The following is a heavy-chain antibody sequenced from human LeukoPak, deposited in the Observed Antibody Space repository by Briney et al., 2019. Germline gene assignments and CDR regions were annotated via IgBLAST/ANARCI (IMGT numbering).Heavy chain of an antibody. Sequence: PSETLSLTCTVSGCSISSYYWSWIRQPPGKGLEWIGYIYYSGSTKYNPSLKSRVTISVGTSKNQFSLQLSSVTAADTAVFYCSGSQWRNVMGDYWGQGTLVTVPS. V-gene: IGHV4-59*01. CDR1: GCSISSYY. D-gene: IGHD6-19*01. J-gene: IGHJ4*02. CDR2: IYYSGST. CDR3: SGSQWRNVMGDY.